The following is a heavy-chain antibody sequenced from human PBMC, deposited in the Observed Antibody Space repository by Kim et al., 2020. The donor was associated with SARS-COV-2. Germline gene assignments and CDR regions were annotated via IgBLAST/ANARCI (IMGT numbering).Heavy chain of an antibody. J-gene: IGHJ5*02. D-gene: IGHD6-13*01. Sequence: SETLSLTCAVYGGSFSGYYWSWIRQPPGKGLEWIGEINHSGSTNYNPSLKSRVTISVDTSKNQFSLKLSSVTAADTAVYYCARGPVERPVYSSSWYRSVWFGPWGQGTLVTVSS. V-gene: IGHV4-34*01. CDR1: GGSFSGYY. CDR3: ARGPVERPVYSSSWYRSVWFGP. CDR2: INHSGST.